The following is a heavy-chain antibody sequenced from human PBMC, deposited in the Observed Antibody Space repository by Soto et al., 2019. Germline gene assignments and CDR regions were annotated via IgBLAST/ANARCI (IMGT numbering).Heavy chain of an antibody. J-gene: IGHJ4*02. CDR2: IYYSGST. Sequence: SETMSLTCTVSGGSISNYYWTWIRQPPGKGLEWIGYIYYSGSTYYNPSLKSRVTISVDTSKNQFSLKLSSVTAADTAVYYCARAPRPATISTVGFDYWGQGTLVTVSS. D-gene: IGHD4-17*01. CDR3: ARAPRPATISTVGFDY. V-gene: IGHV4-59*08. CDR1: GGSISNYY.